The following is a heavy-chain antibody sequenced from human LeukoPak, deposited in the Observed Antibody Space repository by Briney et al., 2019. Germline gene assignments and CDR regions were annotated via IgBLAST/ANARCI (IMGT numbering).Heavy chain of an antibody. Sequence: ASVKVSCKASGYTFTSYTMHWVRQAPGQRLEWMGWINAGNGNTKYSQKFQGRVTITRDTSASTAYIELSNLRSEDTAVYYCARAPTTFYYASGSYYNEYYFEYWGQGTLVTVSS. CDR2: INAGNGNT. J-gene: IGHJ4*02. CDR3: ARAPTTFYYASGSYYNEYYFEY. V-gene: IGHV1-3*01. D-gene: IGHD3-10*01. CDR1: GYTFTSYT.